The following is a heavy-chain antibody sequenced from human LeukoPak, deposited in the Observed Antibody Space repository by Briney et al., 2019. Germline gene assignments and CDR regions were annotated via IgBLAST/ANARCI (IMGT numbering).Heavy chain of an antibody. V-gene: IGHV1-69*06. CDR3: ARGLGYCSSTSCYEGDN. CDR2: IIPIFGTA. Sequence: SVKVSCKASGGTFSSYAISWVRQAPGQGLEWMGGIIPIFGTANYAQKFQGRVTITADKSTSTAYMELSSLRSEDTAAYYCARGLGYCSSTSCYEGDNWGQGTLVTVSS. D-gene: IGHD2-2*01. J-gene: IGHJ4*02. CDR1: GGTFSSYA.